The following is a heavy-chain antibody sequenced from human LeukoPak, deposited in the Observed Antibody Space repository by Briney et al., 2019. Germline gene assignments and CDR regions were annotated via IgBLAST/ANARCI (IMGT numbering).Heavy chain of an antibody. Sequence: SETLSLTCTVSGGSISSSSYYWGWIRQPPGNGLEWIGSIYYSGSTYYNPSLKSRVTISVDTSKSLFSLKLSSVTAADTAVYYCARGINGAKWLVPYYFDYWGHGTLVTVSS. V-gene: IGHV4-39*02. CDR1: GGSISSSSYY. J-gene: IGHJ4*01. CDR2: IYYSGST. CDR3: ARGINGAKWLVPYYFDY. D-gene: IGHD6-19*01.